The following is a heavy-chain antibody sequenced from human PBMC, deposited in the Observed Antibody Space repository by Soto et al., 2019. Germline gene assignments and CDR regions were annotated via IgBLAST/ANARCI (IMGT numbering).Heavy chain of an antibody. V-gene: IGHV1-69*02. J-gene: IGHJ5*02. D-gene: IGHD3-16*01. Sequence: ASVKVSCKASGGTFSSYTISWVRQAPGQGLEWMGRIIPILGIANYAQKFQGRVTITADKSTSTAYMELSSLRSEDTAVYYCARRLSPHYWFDPWGQGTLVTVSS. CDR1: GGTFSSYT. CDR2: IIPILGIA. CDR3: ARRLSPHYWFDP.